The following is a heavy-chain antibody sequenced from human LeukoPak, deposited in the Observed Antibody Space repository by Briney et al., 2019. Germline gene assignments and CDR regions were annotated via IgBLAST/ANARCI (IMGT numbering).Heavy chain of an antibody. CDR3: ARGFALDY. Sequence: PGGSLRLSCAASGFTFSSYSLNWVRLAPGKGLEWVSSISSSGSYIYYADSVKGRFTISRDNAKNSLYLQMNSLRAEDTAVYYCARGFALDYWGQGTLVTVSS. J-gene: IGHJ4*02. CDR2: ISSSGSYI. D-gene: IGHD3-3*01. V-gene: IGHV3-21*01. CDR1: GFTFSSYS.